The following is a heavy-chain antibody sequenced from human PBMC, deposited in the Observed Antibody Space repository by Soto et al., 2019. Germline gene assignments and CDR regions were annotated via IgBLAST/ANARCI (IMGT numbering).Heavy chain of an antibody. CDR1: GFTFSSYG. D-gene: IGHD2-2*01. J-gene: IGHJ6*02. Sequence: QVQLVESGGGVVQPGRSLRLSCAASGFTFSSYGMHWVRQAPGKGLEWVAVISYDGSNKYYADSVKGRFTISRDNSKNTLYLQMNSLRAEETAVYYCAKDRDIVLVPAAMSLFYYYYGMDVWGQGTTVTVSS. CDR3: AKDRDIVLVPAAMSLFYYYYGMDV. V-gene: IGHV3-30*18. CDR2: ISYDGSNK.